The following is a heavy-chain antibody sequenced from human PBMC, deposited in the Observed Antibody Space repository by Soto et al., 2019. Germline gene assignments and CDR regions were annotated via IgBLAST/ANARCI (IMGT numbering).Heavy chain of an antibody. J-gene: IGHJ4*02. V-gene: IGHV3-30*18. CDR2: ISYDGSNK. CDR1: GFTFSSYG. D-gene: IGHD2-15*01. Sequence: GGSLRLSCAASGFTFSSYGMHWVRQAPGKGLEWVAVISYDGSNKYYADSVKGRFTISRDNSKNTLYLQMNSLRAEDTAVFYCANAVDGALFDFCGQGTLVTVSA. CDR3: ANAVDGALFDF.